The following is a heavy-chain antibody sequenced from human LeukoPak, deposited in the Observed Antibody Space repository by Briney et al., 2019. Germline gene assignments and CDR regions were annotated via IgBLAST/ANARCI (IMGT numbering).Heavy chain of an antibody. Sequence: SETLSLTCTVPGGSLINYYWSWIRQPPGKLLEWIGHIYASGSTTYILSLKCRVTISVDTSKKQFSLRLSSVTAADTAVYYCARGRIGGPKAPFVYWGQGTLVTVSS. D-gene: IGHD3-16*01. CDR2: IYASGST. V-gene: IGHV4-59*01. CDR1: GGSLINYY. CDR3: ARGRIGGPKAPFVY. J-gene: IGHJ4*02.